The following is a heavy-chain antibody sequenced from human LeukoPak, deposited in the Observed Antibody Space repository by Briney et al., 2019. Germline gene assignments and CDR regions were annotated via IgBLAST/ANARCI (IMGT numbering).Heavy chain of an antibody. CDR3: ARRQPTEMATMAFDY. Sequence: SETLSLTCTVSGGSISRSSYYWGWIRQPPGKGLEWIGTIYYSGSTNYNPSLKSRVTISVDTSKNQFSLKLSSVTAADTAVYYCARRQPTEMATMAFDYWGQGTLVTVSS. D-gene: IGHD5-24*01. CDR1: GGSISRSSYY. CDR2: IYYSGST. V-gene: IGHV4-39*07. J-gene: IGHJ4*02.